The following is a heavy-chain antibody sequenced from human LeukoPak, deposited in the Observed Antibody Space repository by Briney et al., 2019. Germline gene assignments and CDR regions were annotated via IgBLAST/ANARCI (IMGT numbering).Heavy chain of an antibody. CDR3: GRDRGGVNYVDY. J-gene: IGHJ4*02. CDR1: GFKFSNHG. CDR2: IWNDGSNE. V-gene: IGHV3-33*01. Sequence: PGRSLRLSCTASGFKFSNHGMHWVRQAPGRGLEWVAVIWNDGSNENYGDSVKGRFTISRDNSKNTLYLQMNSLRVDDTAVYYCGRDRGGVNYVDYWGQGGLVTVSS. D-gene: IGHD3-10*01.